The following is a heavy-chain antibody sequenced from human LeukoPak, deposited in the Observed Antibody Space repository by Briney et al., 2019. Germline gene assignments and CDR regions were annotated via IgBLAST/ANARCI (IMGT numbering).Heavy chain of an antibody. V-gene: IGHV4-39*01. CDR1: GGSISSRSYY. CDR3: ARHPPDQYDRSGYGNVDY. Sequence: SETLSLTCTVSGGSISSRSYYWGWIRQSPGKGLEWIGSIYYSGSTYYNPSLKSRVTISVDTSKNQFSLKLSSVTAADTAVYYCARHPPDQYDRSGYGNVDYWGQGTLVTVSS. J-gene: IGHJ4*02. CDR2: IYYSGST. D-gene: IGHD3-22*01.